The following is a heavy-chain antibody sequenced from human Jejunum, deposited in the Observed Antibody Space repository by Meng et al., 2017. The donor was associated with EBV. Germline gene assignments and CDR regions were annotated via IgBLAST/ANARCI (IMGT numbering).Heavy chain of an antibody. V-gene: IGHV4-30-2*01. J-gene: IGHJ4*02. CDR3: ARGAYFDY. CDR1: GGSINSGGYS. Sequence: QLQLQESGSGLVKPSETLSLTGAVSGGSINSGGYSWHWIRQPPGKGLQWIGYIYYSGSAFYNPSLKSRVTLSVDRSKNQFSLNLSSVTAADTAVYYCARGAYFDYWGQGTLVTVSS. CDR2: IYYSGSA.